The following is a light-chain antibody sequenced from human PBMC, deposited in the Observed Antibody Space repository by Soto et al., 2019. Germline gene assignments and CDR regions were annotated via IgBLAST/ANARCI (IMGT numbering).Light chain of an antibody. V-gene: IGKV1-39*01. Sequence: DIQMTQSPSSLSASVGDRVTITCRASQSISSYLNWYQQKPGKAPKLLIYAASSLQSGVPSRFSGSGSGTDFTLTISSLQPEDFTTCYCQKSYSTPITFGQGTRLDIK. CDR3: QKSYSTPIT. J-gene: IGKJ5*01. CDR2: AAS. CDR1: QSISSY.